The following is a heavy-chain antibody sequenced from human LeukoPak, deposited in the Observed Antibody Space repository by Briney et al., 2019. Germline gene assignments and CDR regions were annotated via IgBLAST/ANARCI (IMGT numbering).Heavy chain of an antibody. CDR1: GFTFSSYG. CDR3: AKDRLTTVISGNPDY. D-gene: IGHD4-17*01. J-gene: IGHJ4*02. CDR2: ISYDGSNK. V-gene: IGHV3-30*18. Sequence: PGGSLRLSCAASGFTFSSYGMHWVRQAPGKGLEWVAVISYDGSNKYYADSVKGRFTISRDNSKNTLYLQMNSLRAEDTAVYYCAKDRLTTVISGNPDYWGQGTLVTVSS.